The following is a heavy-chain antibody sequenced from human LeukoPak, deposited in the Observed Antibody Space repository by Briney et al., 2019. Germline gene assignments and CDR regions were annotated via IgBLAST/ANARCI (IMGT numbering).Heavy chain of an antibody. V-gene: IGHV3-21*01. CDR1: GFTFSSYS. CDR2: ISSSGSYI. CDR3: ARGLRGVISNFDY. J-gene: IGHJ4*02. D-gene: IGHD3-10*01. Sequence: KAGGSLRLSCAASGFTFSSYSMNWVRQAPGKGLEWVSSISSSGSYIYYADSVKGRFTISRDNAKNSLYLQMNSLRAEDTAVYYCARGLRGVISNFDYWGQGTLVTVSS.